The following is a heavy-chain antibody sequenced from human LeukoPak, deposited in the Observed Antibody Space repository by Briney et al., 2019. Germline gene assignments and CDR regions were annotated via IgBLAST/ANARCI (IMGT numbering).Heavy chain of an antibody. D-gene: IGHD2-2*02. CDR3: ARASDCSRTSCYIRSLYTDAFDI. J-gene: IGHJ3*02. CDR1: GGSISSYY. V-gene: IGHV4-59*12. Sequence: PSETLSLTCIVSGGSISSYYWSWIRQPPGKGLEWIGYVYYTGTTNYNPSLKSRVTISVDTPKNQFSLKLSSVTAADTAVYYCARASDCSRTSCYIRSLYTDAFDIWGQGTMVTVSS. CDR2: VYYTGTT.